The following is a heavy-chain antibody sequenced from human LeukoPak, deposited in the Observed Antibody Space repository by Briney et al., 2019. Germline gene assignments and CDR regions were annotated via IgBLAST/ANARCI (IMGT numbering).Heavy chain of an antibody. J-gene: IGHJ4*02. D-gene: IGHD2-21*02. CDR2: IFTSGNT. CDR3: ARATLRGDPFDF. V-gene: IGHV4-31*03. CDR1: GDSISSGGYY. Sequence: TLSLTCTVSGDSISSGGYYWTWIRQHPGKGLEWIGNIFTSGNTYYNPSLKGRVSTSVDTSKSQFSLRLTSVTAADTAVYYCARATLRGDPFDFWGQGIQVTVSS.